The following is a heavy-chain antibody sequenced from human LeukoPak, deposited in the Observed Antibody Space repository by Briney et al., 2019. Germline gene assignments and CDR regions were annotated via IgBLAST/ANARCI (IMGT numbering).Heavy chain of an antibody. CDR2: IIPMMGIA. V-gene: IGHV1-69*02. Sequence: SVKVSCKASGGTLRRHTITWVRQAPGQGLEWMGRIIPMMGIANYAQKFQGRVTITADTSTDTAYMDLISLRSEDTAVYYCASQSHKTIVGADTREVGDYWGQGTLVTVSS. J-gene: IGHJ4*02. D-gene: IGHD6-19*01. CDR1: GGTLRRHT. CDR3: ASQSHKTIVGADTREVGDY.